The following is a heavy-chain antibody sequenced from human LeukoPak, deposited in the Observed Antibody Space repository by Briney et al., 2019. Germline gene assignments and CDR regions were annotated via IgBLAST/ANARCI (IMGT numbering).Heavy chain of an antibody. CDR2: INPNSGGT. CDR3: ARDCDFWSGYPTDY. Sequence: ASVKVSCKASGYTFTVYYMHWVRRAPGQGLWWMGWINPNSGGTNYAQKFQGRVTMTRDTSISTAYMELSRLRSDDTAVYYCARDCDFWSGYPTDYWGQGTLVTVSS. J-gene: IGHJ4*02. CDR1: GYTFTVYY. V-gene: IGHV1-2*02. D-gene: IGHD3-3*01.